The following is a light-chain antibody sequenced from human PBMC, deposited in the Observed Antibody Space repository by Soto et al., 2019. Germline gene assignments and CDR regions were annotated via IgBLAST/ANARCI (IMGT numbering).Light chain of an antibody. CDR1: QSISSW. J-gene: IGKJ3*01. CDR2: DAS. V-gene: IGKV1-5*01. CDR3: QQSLT. Sequence: DIQMTQSPSTLSASVGDRVTITCRASQSISSWLAWYQQKPGKAPKLLIYDASSLESGVPSRFSGSGSGTEFTLTISSLQPDDFATYYCQQSLTFGRGTKVAIK.